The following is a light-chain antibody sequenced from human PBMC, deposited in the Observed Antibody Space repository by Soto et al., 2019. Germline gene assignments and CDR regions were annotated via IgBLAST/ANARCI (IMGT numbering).Light chain of an antibody. CDR2: DAS. CDR1: QDISNS. J-gene: IGKJ2*01. V-gene: IGKV1-33*01. CDR3: QQYDSLPPT. Sequence: DIQMTQSPSSLSASVGDRVTFTCQASQDISNSLNWYQQKPGKAPKLLINDASNLEVGVPIRFRGSGSGTEFTFTIRSLQPEDFATYYCQQYDSLPPTFGLGTRL.